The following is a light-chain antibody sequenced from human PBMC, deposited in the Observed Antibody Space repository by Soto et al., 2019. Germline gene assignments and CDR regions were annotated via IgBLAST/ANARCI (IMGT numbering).Light chain of an antibody. CDR3: QQYNNWPPYT. V-gene: IGKV3-15*01. J-gene: IGKJ3*01. CDR1: QTVSSN. Sequence: EVVMTQSPATLSVSPGERATLSCRASQTVSSNLAWYQQKPGQAPRLLIYDASTRATGIPARFSGSGSGTEFTLTISSLQSEYSAVYLCQQYNNWPPYTIGPGTKVDIK. CDR2: DAS.